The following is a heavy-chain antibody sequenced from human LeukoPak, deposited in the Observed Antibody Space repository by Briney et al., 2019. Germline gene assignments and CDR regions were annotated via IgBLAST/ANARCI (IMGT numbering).Heavy chain of an antibody. CDR3: ARDSSSQLPYYFDY. Sequence: GGSLRLSCAASGFTFSSYAMHWVRQAPGKGLKWVAVISYDGSNKYYADSVKGRFTISRDNSKNTLYLQMNSLRAEDTAVYYCARDSSSQLPYYFDYWGQGTLVTVSS. V-gene: IGHV3-30*04. CDR1: GFTFSSYA. J-gene: IGHJ4*02. CDR2: ISYDGSNK. D-gene: IGHD6-13*01.